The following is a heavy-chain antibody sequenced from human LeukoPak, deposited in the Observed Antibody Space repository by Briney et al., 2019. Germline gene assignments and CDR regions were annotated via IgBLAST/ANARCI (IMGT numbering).Heavy chain of an antibody. CDR2: VFYSGGT. CDR3: ARDRSGAHQRYFDY. J-gene: IGHJ4*02. Sequence: SETLSLTCTVSGGSISNYYWSWIRRPPGEGLEWIGFVFYSGGTHYNPSLKSRVIMSVHTSKNQFTLELTSVTAADTAVYFCARDRSGAHQRYFDYWGQGTLVTVSS. D-gene: IGHD2-15*01. CDR1: GGSISNYY. V-gene: IGHV4-59*12.